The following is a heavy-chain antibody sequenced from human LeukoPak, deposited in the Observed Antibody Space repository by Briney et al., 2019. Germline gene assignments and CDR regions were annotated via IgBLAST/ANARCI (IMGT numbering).Heavy chain of an antibody. V-gene: IGHV3-30*02. CDR1: GFTFSSYG. D-gene: IGHD5-12*01. Sequence: GGSLRLSCAASGFTFSSYGMHWVRQAPGKGLEWVAFIRFDASNIQYADSVKGRFTISRDNSKSTLYLRMNSLRAEDTAVYFCAKEGPFSGPVTDYWGQGTLVTVSA. J-gene: IGHJ4*02. CDR2: IRFDASNI. CDR3: AKEGPFSGPVTDY.